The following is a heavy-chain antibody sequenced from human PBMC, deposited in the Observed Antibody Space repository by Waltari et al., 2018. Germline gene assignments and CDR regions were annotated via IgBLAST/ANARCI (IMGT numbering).Heavy chain of an antibody. J-gene: IGHJ3*02. CDR1: HGSLSTYY. CDR3: ARRRSPTLVGGPFDI. D-gene: IGHD2-15*01. V-gene: IGHV4-59*08. Sequence: QVQLQESGPGLVKPSETLSLTCTAPHGSLSTYYSSWIRQHPGEGMWRTSSFHCSWSGQSPGKGLEWIAYIHYSGRANYSPSLKSRVTMSVDTSKNEFSLRLNSVTAADTAVYYCARRRSPTLVGGPFDIWGLGTVVTVAS. CDR2: IHYSGRA.